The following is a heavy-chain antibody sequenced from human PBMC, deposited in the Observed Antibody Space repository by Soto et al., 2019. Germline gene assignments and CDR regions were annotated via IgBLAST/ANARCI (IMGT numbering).Heavy chain of an antibody. V-gene: IGHV1-18*01. Sequence: ASVKVSCKASGYTFTSYGITWVRQAPGQGLEWMGWISGYNGNTNYAQKLQGRVTMTTDTSTSTAYMELRSLRSDDTAVYYCARESEYSNSNGYWGQGTLVTVSS. J-gene: IGHJ4*02. CDR1: GYTFTSYG. D-gene: IGHD6-6*01. CDR2: ISGYNGNT. CDR3: ARESEYSNSNGY.